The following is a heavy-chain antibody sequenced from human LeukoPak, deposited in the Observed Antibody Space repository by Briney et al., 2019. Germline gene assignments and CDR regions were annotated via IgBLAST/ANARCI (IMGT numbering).Heavy chain of an antibody. CDR3: ARLDATRGGFC. CDR1: GFSFTNYL. V-gene: IGHV5-51*01. Sequence: GESLIISWKCVGFSFTNYLIGLGREMPGNRLGWVGIIYPGDSETRCRPSFQGEFTMSAHMSTSTAYLQWSSLQASDTAIYYCARLDATRGGFCWGQGTQVADSS. CDR2: IYPGDSET. D-gene: IGHD2-15*01. J-gene: IGHJ4*02.